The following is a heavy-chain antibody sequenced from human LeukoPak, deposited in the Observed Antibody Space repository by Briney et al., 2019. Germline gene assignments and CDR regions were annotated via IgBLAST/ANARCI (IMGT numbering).Heavy chain of an antibody. D-gene: IGHD2-2*02. CDR2: IYYSGST. V-gene: IGHV4-39*01. J-gene: IGHJ1*01. CDR3: ARVVPAAIGYYLH. Sequence: SETLSLTCTVSGGSISSSSYYWGWIRQPPGKGLDWIGSIYYSGSTYYNPSLKSRVTISVDTSKNQFSLKLKDMTAADTAVYYCARVVPAAIGYYLHWGQGALVTVSS. CDR1: GGSISSSSYY.